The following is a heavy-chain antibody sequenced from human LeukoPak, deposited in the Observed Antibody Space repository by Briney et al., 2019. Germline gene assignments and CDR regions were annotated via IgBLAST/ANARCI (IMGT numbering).Heavy chain of an antibody. CDR1: GGTFSSCA. V-gene: IGHV1-69*01. Sequence: SVKVSCKASGGTFSSCAISWVRQAPGQGLEWMGGIIPIFGPANYAQKFQGRVTITADESTSTAYMELSSLRSEDTAVYYCARGARCSSTSCYAYYYGMDVWGKGTTVTVSS. CDR3: ARGARCSSTSCYAYYYGMDV. CDR2: IIPIFGPA. J-gene: IGHJ6*04. D-gene: IGHD2-2*01.